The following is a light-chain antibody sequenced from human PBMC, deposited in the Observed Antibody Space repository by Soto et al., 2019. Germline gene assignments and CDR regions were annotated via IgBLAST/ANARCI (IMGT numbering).Light chain of an antibody. V-gene: IGKV3-20*01. CDR3: QQYGSSLFT. CDR1: QGVSSKY. Sequence: EIVLTQSPGTLSLSPGERATLSCRASQGVSSKYLAWYQQKPGQAPRVLIYGTSIRASGVRERFSGGGSGTDFTLTITRLEPEDFAVYYCQQYGSSLFTFGPGTKVDFK. CDR2: GTS. J-gene: IGKJ3*01.